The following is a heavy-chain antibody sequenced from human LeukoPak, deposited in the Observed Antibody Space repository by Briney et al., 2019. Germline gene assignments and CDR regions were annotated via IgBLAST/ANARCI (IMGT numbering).Heavy chain of an antibody. Sequence: KPSETLSLTCTVSGGSISSYYWSWIRQPPGKGLEWIGYIYYSGSTNYNPSLKSRVTISVDTSKNQFSLKLSSVTAADTAVYYCARDLTVTTGGNVDYWGQGTLVTVSS. J-gene: IGHJ4*02. CDR2: IYYSGST. CDR1: GGSISSYY. CDR3: ARDLTVTTGGNVDY. D-gene: IGHD4-17*01. V-gene: IGHV4-59*12.